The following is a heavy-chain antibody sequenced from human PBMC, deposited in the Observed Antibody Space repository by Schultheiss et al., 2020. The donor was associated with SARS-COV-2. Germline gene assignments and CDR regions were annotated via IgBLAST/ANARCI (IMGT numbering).Heavy chain of an antibody. CDR2: ISSSSSYI. Sequence: GGSLRLSCAASGFTFSSYSMNWVRHAPWKGLEWVSSISSSSSYIYYADSVKGRFTISRDNSKNTLYLQMNSLRAEDTAVYYCARDTGAVAGTFRSLFDYWGQGTLVTVSS. D-gene: IGHD6-19*01. J-gene: IGHJ4*02. CDR1: GFTFSSYS. V-gene: IGHV3-21*01. CDR3: ARDTGAVAGTFRSLFDY.